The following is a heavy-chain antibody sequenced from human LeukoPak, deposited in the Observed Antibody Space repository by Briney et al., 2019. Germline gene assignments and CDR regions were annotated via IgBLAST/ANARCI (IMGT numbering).Heavy chain of an antibody. Sequence: GGSLRLSCAASGFTFSSYWMSWVRQAPGKGLEWVANIKQDGSEKYYVDSVKGRFTISRDNAKNSLYLQMNSLRAEDTAVYYCGRELPTYYDFWSGHPTDYWGQGILVTVSS. CDR2: IKQDGSEK. V-gene: IGHV3-7*03. D-gene: IGHD3-3*01. CDR1: GFTFSSYW. J-gene: IGHJ4*02. CDR3: GRELPTYYDFWSGHPTDY.